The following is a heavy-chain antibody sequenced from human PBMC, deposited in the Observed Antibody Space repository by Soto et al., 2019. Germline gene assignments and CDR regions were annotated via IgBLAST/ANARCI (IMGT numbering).Heavy chain of an antibody. CDR2: MSYDGSKK. CDR3: AKGGGGSYLYFDY. J-gene: IGHJ4*02. CDR1: GFTFSSYG. V-gene: IGHV3-30*18. Sequence: QVQLVESGGGVVQPGRSLRLACAASGFTFSSYGMHWVRQAPGKGLEWVALMSYDGSKKYYADSVKGRITISRDKSKNTLYLQMNSLRAEDTAVYYCAKGGGGSYLYFDYWGQGTLVTVSS. D-gene: IGHD1-26*01.